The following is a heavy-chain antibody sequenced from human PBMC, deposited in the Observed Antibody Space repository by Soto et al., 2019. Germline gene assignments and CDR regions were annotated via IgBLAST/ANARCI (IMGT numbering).Heavy chain of an antibody. J-gene: IGHJ4*02. Sequence: EVQLVESGGGLVKPGGSLRLSCAASGFTFSNAWMNWVRQAPGKGLEWVGRIKSKTDGGTTDYAAPVKGRFTISRDDSKNTLYLLMNSLKTEDTAVYYCTTDLWLGIQLWLPNDYWGQGTLVTVSS. CDR3: TTDLWLGIQLWLPNDY. V-gene: IGHV3-15*07. D-gene: IGHD5-18*01. CDR2: IKSKTDGGTT. CDR1: GFTFSNAW.